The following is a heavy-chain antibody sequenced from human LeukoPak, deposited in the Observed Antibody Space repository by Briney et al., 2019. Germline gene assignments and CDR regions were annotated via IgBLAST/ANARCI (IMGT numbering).Heavy chain of an antibody. V-gene: IGHV4-4*01. D-gene: IGHD3-10*01. CDR2: VYHGGFT. CDR3: ARDYSGSGSYEFDP. Sequence: PGGSLRLSCAASGFTFSSYAMSWVRQAPGKGLEWIGEVYHGGFTNYNPSLKSRVAISMDNSKNQFSLKLSAVTAADTAVYFCARDYSGSGSYEFDPRGQGTLVTVSS. J-gene: IGHJ5*02. CDR1: GFTFSSYAM.